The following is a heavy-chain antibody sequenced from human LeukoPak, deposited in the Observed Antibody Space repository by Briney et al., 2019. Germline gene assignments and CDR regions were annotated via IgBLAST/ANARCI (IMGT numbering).Heavy chain of an antibody. CDR2: IKPDGGVQ. Sequence: GSLRLSCAASGLTFRNYWMSWVRQAPGKGLEWVANIKPDGGVQNYVESVKGRFTISRDNAANSLFLQMNSLRAEDTAVYYCATSFPYCSVDSCALGGQGTLVTVSS. D-gene: IGHD2-15*01. V-gene: IGHV3-7*01. CDR1: GLTFRNYW. CDR3: ATSFPYCSVDSCAL. J-gene: IGHJ4*02.